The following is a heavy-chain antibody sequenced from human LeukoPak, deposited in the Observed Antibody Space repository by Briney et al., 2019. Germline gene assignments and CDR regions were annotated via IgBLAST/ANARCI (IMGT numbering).Heavy chain of an antibody. D-gene: IGHD3-22*01. CDR3: VREVRGYYFDY. J-gene: IGHJ4*02. Sequence: PGGSLRLFCSASGFVVSCNHMRWVPQATGKGLEWVSVISRGGNTYYADSVKCRFTISRDISRNTLYLQMNGLRAEDTAGYYCVREVRGYYFDYGGQGTLVTVPS. CDR1: GFVVSCNH. V-gene: IGHV3-53*01. CDR2: ISRGGNT.